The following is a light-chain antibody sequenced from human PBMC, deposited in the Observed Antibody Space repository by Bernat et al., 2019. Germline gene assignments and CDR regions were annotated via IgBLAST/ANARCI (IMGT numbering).Light chain of an antibody. J-gene: IGKJ5*01. CDR3: QQRGSWPSIT. V-gene: IGKV3-11*01. Sequence: EIVLTQSPDTLSLSAGERASLSCRASQSVGNSLAWYQQKPGQAPRLLIFDASTRAAGIPARFSGGGSGTDFTLTISSLEPEDFAVYYFQQRGSWPSITFGRGTRL. CDR2: DAS. CDR1: QSVGNS.